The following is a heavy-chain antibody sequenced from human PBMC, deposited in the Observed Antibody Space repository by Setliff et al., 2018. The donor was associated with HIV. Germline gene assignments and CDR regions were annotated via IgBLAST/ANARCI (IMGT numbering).Heavy chain of an antibody. Sequence: SVKVSCKASGGTFSSYGISWVRQAPGQGLEWMGGIIPILGVTNYAQKFQGRVTITADKSTSTAYMELSSLRSEDTAVYYCARTRPYYYDSSGYYRDEYFQYWGQGTLVTVSS. J-gene: IGHJ1*01. V-gene: IGHV1-69*10. D-gene: IGHD3-22*01. CDR1: GGTFSSYG. CDR2: IIPILGVT. CDR3: ARTRPYYYDSSGYYRDEYFQY.